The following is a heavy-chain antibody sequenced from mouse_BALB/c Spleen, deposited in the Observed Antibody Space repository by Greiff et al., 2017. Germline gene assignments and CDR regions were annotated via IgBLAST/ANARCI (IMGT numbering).Heavy chain of an antibody. CDR1: GYTFTSYW. V-gene: IGHV1-69*02. J-gene: IGHJ2*01. CDR2: IYPSDSYT. Sequence: QVQLQQPGAELVRPGASVKLSCKASGYTFTSYWINWVKQRPGQGLEWIGNIYPSDSYTNYNQKFKDKATLTVDKSSSTAYMQLSSPTSEDSAVYYCTRGYDKGVDYWGQGTTLTVSS. D-gene: IGHD2-14*01. CDR3: TRGYDKGVDY.